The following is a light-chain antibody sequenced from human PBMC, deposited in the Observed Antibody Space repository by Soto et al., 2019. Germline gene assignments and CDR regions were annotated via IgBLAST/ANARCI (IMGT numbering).Light chain of an antibody. Sequence: EMVLTQSPGTLSLSPGERDSVSSRTSQSVNXHYLAWYQQKPCQAPRLIIXGQSNRAPGIPARFIGSGSGKEFTLTISSLQSEYFAVYYCQQYHSWPTRTFGQGTKVDIK. CDR2: GQS. CDR3: QQYHSWPTRT. CDR1: QSVNXH. J-gene: IGKJ1*01. V-gene: IGKV3D-15*01.